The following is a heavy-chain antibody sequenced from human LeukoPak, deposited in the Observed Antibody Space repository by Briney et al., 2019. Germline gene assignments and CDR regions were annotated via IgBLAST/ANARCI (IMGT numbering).Heavy chain of an antibody. J-gene: IGHJ4*02. CDR3: ARDLRGGGSCY. CDR1: GFTFSSYG. Sequence: GGSLRLSCAASGFTFSSYGMNWVRQAPGKGLEWVSYISSSSSTIYYADSVKGRFTISRDNAKNSLYLQMNSLRAEDTAVYYCARDLRGGGSCYWGQGTLVTVSS. V-gene: IGHV3-48*01. D-gene: IGHD2-15*01. CDR2: ISSSSSTI.